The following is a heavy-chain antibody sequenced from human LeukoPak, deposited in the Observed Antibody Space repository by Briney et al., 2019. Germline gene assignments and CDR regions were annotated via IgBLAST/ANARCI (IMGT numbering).Heavy chain of an antibody. Sequence: PSETLSLTYAVYGGSFSGYYWSWIRQPPGKGLEWIGEINHGGSTTYNPSLQSRVTMSVDTSTNQISLKMTSVTAADTAIYYCAKHTWHWLPFDDWGQGTQVTISS. J-gene: IGHJ4*02. CDR1: GGSFSGYY. V-gene: IGHV4-34*01. D-gene: IGHD5-12*01. CDR2: INHGGST. CDR3: AKHTWHWLPFDD.